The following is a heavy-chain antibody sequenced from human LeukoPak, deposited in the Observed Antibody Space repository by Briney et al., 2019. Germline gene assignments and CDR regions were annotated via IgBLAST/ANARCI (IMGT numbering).Heavy chain of an antibody. Sequence: PSGTLSLTCAVSGGSISSSNWWSWVRQPPRKGLEWIGEIYHSGSTNYNPSLKSRVTISVDTSKNQFSLNLSSVTAADTAVYYCATPSYSFSWGTIDVWGQGTMVSVSS. J-gene: IGHJ3*01. CDR3: ATPSYSFSWGTIDV. CDR2: IYHSGST. CDR1: GGSISSSNW. D-gene: IGHD6-13*01. V-gene: IGHV4-4*02.